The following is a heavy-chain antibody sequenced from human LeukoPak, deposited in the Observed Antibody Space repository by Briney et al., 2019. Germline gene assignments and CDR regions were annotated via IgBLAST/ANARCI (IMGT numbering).Heavy chain of an antibody. D-gene: IGHD6-6*01. CDR2: IRYDGSDT. CDR3: AKDSSIAAPGRLGFDY. Sequence: GGPLRLSCAASGFTFSNSGIHWVRQAPGKGLEWVAFIRYDGSDTYYADSVKGRFTISRDNSKNTLYLQMNGLGVEDTAVYYCAKDSSIAAPGRLGFDYWGQGTLVTVSS. V-gene: IGHV3-30*02. J-gene: IGHJ4*02. CDR1: GFTFSNSG.